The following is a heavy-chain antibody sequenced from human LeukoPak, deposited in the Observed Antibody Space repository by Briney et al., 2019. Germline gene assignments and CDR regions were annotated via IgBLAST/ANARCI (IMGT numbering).Heavy chain of an antibody. CDR3: ARAATYYYDSSGYYPNWFDP. V-gene: IGHV1-69*04. CDR1: GGTFSSYA. D-gene: IGHD3-22*01. CDR2: IIPILGIA. J-gene: IGHJ5*02. Sequence: GSSVKVSCKASGGTFSSYAISWVRQAPGQGLEWMGRIIPILGIANYAQKFQGRVTITADKSTSTAYMELSSLRSEDTAVYYCARAATYYYDSSGYYPNWFDPWGQGTLVTVSS.